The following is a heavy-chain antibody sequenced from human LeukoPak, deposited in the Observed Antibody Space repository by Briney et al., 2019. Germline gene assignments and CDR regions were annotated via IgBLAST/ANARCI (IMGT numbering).Heavy chain of an antibody. D-gene: IGHD3-3*01. CDR2: ISSSSSYI. CDR3: ARATTLGFLEWSPHAFDI. Sequence: PGGSLRLSCAASGFTFSSYSMNWVRQAPGKGLEWVSSISSSSSYIYYADSVKGRFTISRDNAKNSLYLQMNSLRAEDTAVYYCARATTLGFLEWSPHAFDIWGQGTMVTVSS. J-gene: IGHJ3*02. CDR1: GFTFSSYS. V-gene: IGHV3-21*01.